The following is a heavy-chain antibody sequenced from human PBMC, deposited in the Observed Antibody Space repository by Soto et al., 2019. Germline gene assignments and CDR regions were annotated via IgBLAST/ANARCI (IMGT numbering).Heavy chain of an antibody. CDR2: IKPDGSER. V-gene: IGHV3-7*01. D-gene: IGHD1-20*01. CDR1: GFTFSTYF. Sequence: PGVSLRLSCAASGFTFSTYFMTWVRQAPGKGLEWVATIKPDGSERWYVDSAKGRFTISRDNAKNSLYLEMNSLRAEDTAVYFCASDLNWPNFWGQGSLVTVSS. CDR3: ASDLNWPNF. J-gene: IGHJ4*02.